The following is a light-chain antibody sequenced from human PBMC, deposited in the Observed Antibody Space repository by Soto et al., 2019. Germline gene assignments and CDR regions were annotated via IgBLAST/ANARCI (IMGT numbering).Light chain of an antibody. CDR2: GNS. Sequence: QSVLTQPPSVSGAPGQRVTISCTGSSSNIGAGYDVHWYQQFPGTAPKLLIYGNSNRPSGVPDRFSGSKSGTSASLAITGLQAEDEADYYCQSYDSSLSGVFGSGNKVTVL. CDR3: QSYDSSLSGV. V-gene: IGLV1-40*01. J-gene: IGLJ1*01. CDR1: SSNIGAGYD.